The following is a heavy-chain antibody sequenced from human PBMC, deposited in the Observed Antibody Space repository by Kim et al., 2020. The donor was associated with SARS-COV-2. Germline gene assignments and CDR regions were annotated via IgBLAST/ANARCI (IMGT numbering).Heavy chain of an antibody. V-gene: IGHV4-39*01. J-gene: IGHJ3*02. CDR1: GGSISSSSYY. Sequence: SETLSLTCTVSGGSISSSSYYWGWIRQPPGKGLEWIGSIYYSGSTYYNPSLKSRVTISVDTSKNQFSLKLSSVTAADTAVYYCARPGYYDSSGYDDAFDIWGQGTMVTVSS. CDR3: ARPGYYDSSGYDDAFDI. D-gene: IGHD3-22*01. CDR2: IYYSGST.